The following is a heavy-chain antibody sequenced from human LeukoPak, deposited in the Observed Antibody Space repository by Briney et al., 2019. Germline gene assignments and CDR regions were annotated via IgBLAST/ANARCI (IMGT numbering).Heavy chain of an antibody. Sequence: ASVKVSCKASGYTFTGYYMHWVRQAPGQGLEWMGWINPNSGGTNYEQKFQGRVTMTRDTSISTAYMELSRLRSDDTAVYYCARDINDSSGYYIDYWGQGTLVTVSS. CDR1: GYTFTGYY. J-gene: IGHJ4*02. CDR3: ARDINDSSGYYIDY. V-gene: IGHV1-2*02. CDR2: INPNSGGT. D-gene: IGHD3-22*01.